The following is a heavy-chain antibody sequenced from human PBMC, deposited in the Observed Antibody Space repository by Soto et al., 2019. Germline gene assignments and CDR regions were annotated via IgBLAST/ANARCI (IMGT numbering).Heavy chain of an antibody. Sequence: TSDTLSLTCTVSGGSISSGGYYWSWIRQHPGKGLEWIGYIYYSGSTYYNPSLKSRVTISVDTSKNQFSLKLSSVTAADTAVYYCATPTVTTPYYYYGMDVWGQGTTVTVSS. CDR1: GGSISSGGYY. D-gene: IGHD4-4*01. CDR3: ATPTVTTPYYYYGMDV. V-gene: IGHV4-31*03. J-gene: IGHJ6*02. CDR2: IYYSGST.